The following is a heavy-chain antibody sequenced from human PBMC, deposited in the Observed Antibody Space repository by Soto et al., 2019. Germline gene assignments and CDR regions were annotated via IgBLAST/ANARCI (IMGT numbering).Heavy chain of an antibody. CDR1: GCSISSGGYS. V-gene: IGHV4-30-2*01. J-gene: IGHJ6*02. CDR2: IYHSGST. CDR3: ARSGYDFWSGYHGMDV. Sequence: TLSLTCAVSGCSISSGGYSWSWIRQPPGKGLEWIGYIYHSGSTYYNPSLKSRVTISVDRSKNQFSLKMSSVTAADTAVYYCARSGYDFWSGYHGMDVWGQGTTVTASS. D-gene: IGHD3-3*01.